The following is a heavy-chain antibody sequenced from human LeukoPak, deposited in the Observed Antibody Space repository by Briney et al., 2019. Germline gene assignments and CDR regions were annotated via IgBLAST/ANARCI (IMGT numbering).Heavy chain of an antibody. Sequence: PGRSLRLSCAASGFTFSTYAMHWVRQAPGKGLEWVALISYDGSNKYYADSVKGRFTISRDNSRNTLYLQMNSLRADDTAVYYCAKTLAGDGMDVWGKGTTVTVSS. CDR2: ISYDGSNK. V-gene: IGHV3-30*18. J-gene: IGHJ6*04. D-gene: IGHD3-10*01. CDR3: AKTLAGDGMDV. CDR1: GFTFSTYA.